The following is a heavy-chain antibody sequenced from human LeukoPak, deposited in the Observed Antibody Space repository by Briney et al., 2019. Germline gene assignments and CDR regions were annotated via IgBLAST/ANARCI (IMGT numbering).Heavy chain of an antibody. CDR1: GITLSNYG. V-gene: IGHV3-23*01. J-gene: IGHJ4*02. CDR3: AKRGVVVRVIRVGFHKEANYFDS. Sequence: PGGSLRLSCAVSGITLSNYGMSWVRQAPGKGLEWVAGISGSGGRTNYADSVKGRFTISRDNPKNTLYLQMNSLRAEDTAVYFCAKRGVVVRVIRVGFHKEANYFDSWGQGVLVTVSS. D-gene: IGHD3-10*01. CDR2: ISGSGGRT.